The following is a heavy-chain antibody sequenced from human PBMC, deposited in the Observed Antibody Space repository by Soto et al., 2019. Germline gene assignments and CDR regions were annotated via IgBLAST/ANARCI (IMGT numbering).Heavy chain of an antibody. CDR1: GGTFSSYA. CDR3: GGGRHWSR. Sequence: QVQLVQSGAEVKKPGSSVKVSCKASGGTFSSYAISWVRQAPGQGLEWMGGIIPIFGTANYAQKFQGRVTITADESRSTGYLEMSSLESEDPAVDCRGGGRHWSRWGQGEMGPV. J-gene: IGHJ3*01. CDR2: IIPIFGTA. V-gene: IGHV1-69*12. D-gene: IGHD3-3*01.